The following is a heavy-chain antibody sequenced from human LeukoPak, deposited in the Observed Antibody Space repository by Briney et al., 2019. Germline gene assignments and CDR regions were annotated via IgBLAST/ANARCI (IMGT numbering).Heavy chain of an antibody. CDR1: GFTFSSYA. V-gene: IGHV3-30*14. Sequence: PGGSLRLSCAASGFTFSSYAMSWVRQAPGKGLEWVAVISYDGSNKYYADSVKGRFTISRDNSKNTLYLQMNSLRAEDTAVYYCARGHGYGDYWGQGTLVTVSS. CDR3: ARGHGYGDY. J-gene: IGHJ4*02. D-gene: IGHD5-12*01. CDR2: ISYDGSNK.